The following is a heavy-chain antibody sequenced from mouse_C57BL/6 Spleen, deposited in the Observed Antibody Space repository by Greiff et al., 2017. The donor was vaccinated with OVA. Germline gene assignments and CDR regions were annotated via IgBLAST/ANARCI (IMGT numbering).Heavy chain of an antibody. D-gene: IGHD1-1*01. Sequence: EVKLMESGAELVRPGASVKLSCTASGFNIKDDYMHWVKQRPEQGLEWIGWIDPENGDTEYASKFQGKATITSDKSSNTAYLQLSSLTSEDTAVYYCTLYGSSYRYCDVWGTGTTVTVSS. CDR1: GFNIKDDY. CDR3: TLYGSSYRYCDV. CDR2: IDPENGDT. V-gene: IGHV14-4*01. J-gene: IGHJ1*03.